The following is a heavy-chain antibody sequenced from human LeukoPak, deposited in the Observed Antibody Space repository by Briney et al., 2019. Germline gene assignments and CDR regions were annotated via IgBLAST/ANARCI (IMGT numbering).Heavy chain of an antibody. Sequence: PGGSLRLSCAASGFTFSSYSMNWVRQAPGKGLEWVSSISSSSSYIYYADSVKGRFTISRDNAKNSLYLQMNSLRAEDTAVYYCARVIASMKVVNGYFDYWGQGTLVTVSS. V-gene: IGHV3-21*01. D-gene: IGHD3-22*01. CDR2: ISSSSSYI. CDR1: GFTFSSYS. J-gene: IGHJ4*02. CDR3: ARVIASMKVVNGYFDY.